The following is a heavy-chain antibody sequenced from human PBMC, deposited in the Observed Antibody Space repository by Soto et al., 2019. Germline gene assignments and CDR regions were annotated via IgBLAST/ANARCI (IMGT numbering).Heavy chain of an antibody. CDR3: ARLCSGGSCYSSTLVY. D-gene: IGHD2-15*01. CDR2: IYYSGST. V-gene: IGHV4-39*01. CDR1: GGSISSSSYY. Sequence: SETLSLTCTVSGGSISSSSYYWGWIRQPPGKGLEWIGSIYYSGSTYYNPSLKSRVTISVDTSKNQLSLKLSSVTAADTAVYYCARLCSGGSCYSSTLVYWGQGTLVTVSS. J-gene: IGHJ4*02.